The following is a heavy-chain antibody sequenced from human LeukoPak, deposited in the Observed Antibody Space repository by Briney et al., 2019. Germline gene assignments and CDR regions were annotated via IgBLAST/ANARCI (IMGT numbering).Heavy chain of an antibody. J-gene: IGHJ4*02. CDR1: GFTFSSYA. Sequence: GGSLRLSCAASGFTFSSYAMSWVRQAPGKGLEWVSAISGSGGSTYYADSVKGRFTISRDNSNNTQYLLMSSLRADNTAVYCARKDRCSSTSCYFDYWGQGTLVTVSS. D-gene: IGHD2-2*01. CDR3: RKDRCSSTSCYFDY. V-gene: IGHV3-23*01. CDR2: ISGSGGST.